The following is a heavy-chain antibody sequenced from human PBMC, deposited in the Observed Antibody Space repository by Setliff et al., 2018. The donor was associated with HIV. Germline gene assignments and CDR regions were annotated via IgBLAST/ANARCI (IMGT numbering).Heavy chain of an antibody. Sequence: PSETLSLTCAVSGGSISSSNWWSWVRQPPGKGLEWIGEIYHSGSTNYNPSLKSRVTIPLDRSKTQFSLKLTSVTAADTAVYYCARVARMHPFDPWGRGALVTVSS. J-gene: IGHJ5*02. V-gene: IGHV4-4*02. CDR1: GGSISSSNW. CDR3: ARVARMHPFDP. CDR2: IYHSGST.